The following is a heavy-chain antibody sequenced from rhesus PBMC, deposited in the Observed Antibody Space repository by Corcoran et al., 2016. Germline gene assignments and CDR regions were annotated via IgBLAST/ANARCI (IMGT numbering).Heavy chain of an antibody. CDR2: ISGSSGGT. Sequence: QVQLQESGPGLVKPSETLSLTCAVSGGSFSGYYWGWIRQPPGKGLEWIAYISGSSGGTDYKPSLKSRVTISTDTSKNQFSLKLSSVTAADTAVYYCARHYEDDYGYYYSGGFDYWGQGVLVTVSA. D-gene: IGHD3-9*01. V-gene: IGHV4-165*01. CDR3: ARHYEDDYGYYYSGGFDY. J-gene: IGHJ4*01. CDR1: GGSFSGYY.